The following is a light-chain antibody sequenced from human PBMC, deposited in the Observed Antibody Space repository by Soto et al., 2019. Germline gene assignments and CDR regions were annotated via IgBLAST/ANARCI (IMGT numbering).Light chain of an antibody. CDR3: QQYKSALYT. CDR2: DAS. V-gene: IGKV1-5*01. Sequence: DIQMTQSPSTLSASVGDRITITCRASQTISSWLAWYQQKPGKAPKLLIYDASTLESGVPSRFSGSGSGTEFTLTISSLQPDYFATYYCQQYKSALYTFGQGTNLEI. CDR1: QTISSW. J-gene: IGKJ2*01.